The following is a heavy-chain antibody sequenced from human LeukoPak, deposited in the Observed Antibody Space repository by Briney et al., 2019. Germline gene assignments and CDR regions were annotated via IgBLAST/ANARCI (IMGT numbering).Heavy chain of an antibody. CDR3: ARDGIVGSPLFKFDY. CDR2: INGGGYGT. Sequence: GGSLRLSCAASGFTFHIYAMSWVRQAPGKGLEWVSAINGGGYGTYYADSVRGRFTIYRDNSKNTLYLQMNSLRAEDTAVYYCARDGIVGSPLFKFDYWGQGTLVTVSS. J-gene: IGHJ4*02. V-gene: IGHV3-23*01. D-gene: IGHD1-26*01. CDR1: GFTFHIYA.